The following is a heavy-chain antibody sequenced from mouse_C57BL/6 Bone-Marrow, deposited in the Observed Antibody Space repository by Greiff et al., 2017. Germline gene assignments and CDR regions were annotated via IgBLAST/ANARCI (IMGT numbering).Heavy chain of an antibody. D-gene: IGHD2-1*01. CDR3: ARRVTVGYFDV. Sequence: EVMLVESGGDLVKPGGSLKLSCAASGFTFSSYGMSWVRQTPDKRLEWVATISSGGSYTYYPDSVKGRFTISRDNAKNTLYLQMSSLKSEDTAMYYCARRVTVGYFDVWGTGTTVTVSS. CDR2: ISSGGSYT. V-gene: IGHV5-6*02. J-gene: IGHJ1*03. CDR1: GFTFSSYG.